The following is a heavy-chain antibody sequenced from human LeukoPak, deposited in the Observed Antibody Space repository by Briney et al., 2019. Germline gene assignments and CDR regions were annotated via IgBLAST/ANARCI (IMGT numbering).Heavy chain of an antibody. CDR3: ARDQPPPYSYGTRDAFDI. CDR1: GGTFSSYA. V-gene: IGHV1-69*04. CDR2: IIPIFSIG. J-gene: IGHJ3*02. D-gene: IGHD5-18*01. Sequence: SVKVSCKASGGTFSSYAISWVRQAPGQGLEWMGRIIPIFSIGDYAQKFQGRVTITADKSTSTAYMELSSLRSEDTAVYYCARDQPPPYSYGTRDAFDIWGQGTMVTASS.